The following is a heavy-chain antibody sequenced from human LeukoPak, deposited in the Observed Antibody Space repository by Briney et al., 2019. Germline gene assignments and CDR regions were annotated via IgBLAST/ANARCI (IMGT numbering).Heavy chain of an antibody. CDR1: GFTFNSYA. V-gene: IGHV3-23*01. CDR3: AKDRMSCSGGACYRGAFDY. D-gene: IGHD2-15*01. J-gene: IGHJ4*02. CDR2: ISDSGGST. Sequence: GGSLRLSCAPSGFTFNSYAMKWVRQAPGKGREWVSDISDSGGSTFYAVSVEGRFTISRDSSKRTLYLQMSSLRAEDTAVYYCAKDRMSCSGGACYRGAFDYWGQGTLVTVSS.